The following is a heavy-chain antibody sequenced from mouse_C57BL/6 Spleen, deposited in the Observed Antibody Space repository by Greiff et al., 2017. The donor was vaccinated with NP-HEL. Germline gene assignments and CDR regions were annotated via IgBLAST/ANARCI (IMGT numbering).Heavy chain of an antibody. V-gene: IGHV1-74*01. CDR3: AKGADY. CDR2: IHPSDSDT. Sequence: QGKLQEPGGGRGKTGSSVRLSCKASGYTFTSYWMHWVKQRPGQGLEWIGRIHPSDSDTNYNQKFKGKATLTVDKSSSTAYMQLSSLTSEDSAVYYCAKGADYWGQGTSVTVSS. J-gene: IGHJ4*01. CDR1: GYTFTSYW.